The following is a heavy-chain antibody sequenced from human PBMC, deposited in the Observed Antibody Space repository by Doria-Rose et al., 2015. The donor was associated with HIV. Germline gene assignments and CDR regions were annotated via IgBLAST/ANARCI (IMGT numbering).Heavy chain of an antibody. CDR1: GVSLSSPGMG. CDR2: IFSDDER. Sequence: SGPVLVRPTETLTLTCTVSGVSLSSPGMGVSWIRQPPGKALEWLAIIFSDDERSYKTSLMSRLTISRGTSKSQVVLTMTDMDPVDTATYYCARIKSSRWYHKYYFDFWGQGTLVIVSA. V-gene: IGHV2-26*01. D-gene: IGHD6-13*01. CDR3: ARIKSSRWYHKYYFDF. J-gene: IGHJ4*02.